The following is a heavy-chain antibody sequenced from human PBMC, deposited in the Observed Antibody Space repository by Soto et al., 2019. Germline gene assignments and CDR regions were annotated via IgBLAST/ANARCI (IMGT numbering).Heavy chain of an antibody. V-gene: IGHV4-61*01. D-gene: IGHD6-19*01. Sequence: PSETLSLTSNVSGGAVSSGSFHWSWIRQVPGKGLQFIGSIFHNGTANYSPSLKNRVSMSIDTSQSQFSLQLISVAAADTAVYYCARIGGWYDIDFWGQGNLGTVSS. J-gene: IGHJ4*02. CDR1: GGAVSSGSFH. CDR3: ARIGGWYDIDF. CDR2: IFHNGTA.